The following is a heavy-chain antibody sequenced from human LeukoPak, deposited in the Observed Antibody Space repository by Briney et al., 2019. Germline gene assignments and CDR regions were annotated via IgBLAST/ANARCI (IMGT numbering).Heavy chain of an antibody. CDR3: ANVPQLYGEVPWFDP. CDR1: GFTFSSYW. V-gene: IGHV3-7*01. Sequence: GGSLRLSCAASGFTFSSYWMSWVRQAPGKGLEWVANIKQDGSEKYYVDSVKGRFTISRDNAKNSLYLQMNSLRAEDTAVYYCANVPQLYGEVPWFDPWGQGTLVTVSS. D-gene: IGHD3-16*02. CDR2: IKQDGSEK. J-gene: IGHJ5*02.